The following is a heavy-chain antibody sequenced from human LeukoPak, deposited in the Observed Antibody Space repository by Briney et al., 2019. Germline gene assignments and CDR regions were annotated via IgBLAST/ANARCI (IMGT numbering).Heavy chain of an antibody. Sequence: GGSLRLSCAASGFSFSSTAMNWVRQAPGKGLEWVSASGTDGDTYYADSVQGRFTISRDNSRSTLYLQMTSLRADDTAVYYCAKKTPGTYPFDYWGQGTLVTVSP. CDR3: AKKTPGTYPFDY. D-gene: IGHD6-13*01. V-gene: IGHV3-23*01. J-gene: IGHJ4*02. CDR1: GFSFSSTA. CDR2: SGTDGDT.